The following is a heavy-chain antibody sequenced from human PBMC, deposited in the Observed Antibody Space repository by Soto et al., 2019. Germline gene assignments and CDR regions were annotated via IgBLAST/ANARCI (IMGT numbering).Heavy chain of an antibody. Sequence: PSDTLSLTCTVSGGSVTSEHYYWNWIRQPPGKGLEWIGYFFYTGSTNYNPSLESRLTMSVDVSKNHFSLKLNSVTAADTAVYYCAGGTDGKKVAYWGQGALVTVS. CDR3: AGGTDGKKVAY. V-gene: IGHV4-61*03. J-gene: IGHJ4*02. D-gene: IGHD5-12*01. CDR1: GGSVTSEHYY. CDR2: FFYTGST.